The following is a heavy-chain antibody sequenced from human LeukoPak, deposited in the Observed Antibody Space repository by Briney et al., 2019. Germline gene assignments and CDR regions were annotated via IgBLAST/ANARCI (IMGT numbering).Heavy chain of an antibody. D-gene: IGHD2-15*01. V-gene: IGHV4-39*01. Sequence: SETLSLTCTVSGGSISSRYYWGWVRQPPGKGLEWIGTVYYSGRTYYNPSLKGRLTISVDTSKNQFSLKLNSVTAADTAIYYCARQGEHCDGGSCFPFHYWGQGTLVTVSS. CDR1: GGSISSRYY. J-gene: IGHJ4*02. CDR3: ARQGEHCDGGSCFPFHY. CDR2: VYYSGRT.